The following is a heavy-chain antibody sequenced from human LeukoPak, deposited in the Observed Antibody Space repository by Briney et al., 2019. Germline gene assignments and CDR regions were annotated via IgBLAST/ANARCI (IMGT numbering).Heavy chain of an antibody. CDR1: GYTFSGYY. CDR3: ARDVGATSDWFDP. J-gene: IGHJ5*02. D-gene: IGHD1-26*01. CDR2: INPNSGGT. V-gene: IGHV1-2*02. Sequence: ASVTVSCTASGYTFSGYYMHWVRQAPGQGLEWMGWINPNSGGTNYAQKFQARVTMTTDTSISTGYLEPSRLRSDGTAVCYCARDVGATSDWFDPWGQGTLVTVSS.